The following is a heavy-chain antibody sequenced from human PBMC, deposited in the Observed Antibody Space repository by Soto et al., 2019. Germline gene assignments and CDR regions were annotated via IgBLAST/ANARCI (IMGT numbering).Heavy chain of an antibody. CDR3: ARARVFGVVNYYYYGMDV. D-gene: IGHD3-3*01. V-gene: IGHV1-69*13. J-gene: IGHJ6*02. Sequence: AVKVSCKASVGTFSSYAISWVRQAPGQGLEGMGGIIPIFGTANYAQKFQGRVTITADESTSTAYMELSSLRSEDTAVYYCARARVFGVVNYYYYGMDVWGQGTTVTVSS. CDR1: VGTFSSYA. CDR2: IIPIFGTA.